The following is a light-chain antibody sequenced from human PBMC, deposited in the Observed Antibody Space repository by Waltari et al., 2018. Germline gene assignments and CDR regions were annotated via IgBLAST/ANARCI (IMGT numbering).Light chain of an antibody. CDR1: SGHTSNV. CDR3: QTGGHGTWV. Sequence: QLVLTQSPSASASLGASVKLTCTLSSGHTSNVLAWLQQQPGKGPRFLLKVNSDGSHSKGDEIPDRFSGSSSGAERYLSISSLQSEDDADYYCQTGGHGTWVFGGGTKVTVL. CDR2: VNSDGSH. J-gene: IGLJ3*02. V-gene: IGLV4-69*01.